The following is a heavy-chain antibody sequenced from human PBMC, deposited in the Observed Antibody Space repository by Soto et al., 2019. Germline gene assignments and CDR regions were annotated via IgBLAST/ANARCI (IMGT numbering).Heavy chain of an antibody. Sequence: SETLSLTCTVSGGSISSSSYYWGWIRQPPGKGLEWIGSIYYSGSTYYNPSLKSRVTISVDTSKNQFSLKLSSVTAADTAVYYCARHPAYYDFWSGYSTGAFDIWGQGTMVTVS. J-gene: IGHJ3*02. CDR2: IYYSGST. D-gene: IGHD3-3*01. V-gene: IGHV4-39*01. CDR3: ARHPAYYDFWSGYSTGAFDI. CDR1: GGSISSSSYY.